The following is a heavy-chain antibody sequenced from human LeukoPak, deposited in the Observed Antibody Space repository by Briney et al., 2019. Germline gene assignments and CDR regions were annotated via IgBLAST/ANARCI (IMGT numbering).Heavy chain of an antibody. CDR1: GFTFSSYG. V-gene: IGHV3-13*01. J-gene: IGHJ6*02. D-gene: IGHD3-22*01. CDR2: IGTAGDT. CDR3: AEKHYYDSSGTYTYYYGMDV. Sequence: GGSLRLSCAASGFTFSSYGMHWVRQATGKGLEWVSAIGTAGDTYYPGSVKGRFTISRENAKNSLYLQMNSLRAGDTAVYYCAEKHYYDSSGTYTYYYGMDVWGQGTTVTVSS.